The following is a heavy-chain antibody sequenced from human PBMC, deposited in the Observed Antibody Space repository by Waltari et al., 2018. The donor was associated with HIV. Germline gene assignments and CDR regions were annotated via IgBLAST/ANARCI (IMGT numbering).Heavy chain of an antibody. CDR1: GFTFSSYW. CDR2: IKQRGNEK. V-gene: IGHV3-7*01. Sequence: EVQLVESGGGWVQPGGSLRLSWAASGFTFSSYWMSWVRQAPGKGLEWVANIKQRGNEKYYGDSVKGRFTISRDNAKNSLYLQMNSLRVGDTAVYYCARDSPMIRAPWWYFDLWGRGALVTVSS. D-gene: IGHD3-10*01. J-gene: IGHJ2*01. CDR3: ARDSPMIRAPWWYFDL.